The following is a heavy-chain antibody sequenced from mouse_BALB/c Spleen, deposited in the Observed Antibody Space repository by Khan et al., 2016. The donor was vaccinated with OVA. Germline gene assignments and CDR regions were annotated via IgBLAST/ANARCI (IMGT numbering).Heavy chain of an antibody. V-gene: IGHV1-5*01. CDR1: GYTFTSYW. Sequence: VQLQQSGTVLARPGASVKMSCKASGYTFTSYWMHWVKQRPGQGLEWIGAIYPGNSDINYNQKFKGKAKLTAVTSTRTAYMELNSMTNEDSADYYSTRNGFGNYESWDYWGQGTTLTVSS. CDR2: IYPGNSDI. CDR3: TRNGFGNYESWDY. J-gene: IGHJ2*01. D-gene: IGHD2-1*01.